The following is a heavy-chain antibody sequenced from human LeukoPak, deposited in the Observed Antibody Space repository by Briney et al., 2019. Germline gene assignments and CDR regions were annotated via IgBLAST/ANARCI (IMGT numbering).Heavy chain of an antibody. CDR2: ISDSGGTT. CDR1: GFTFSSYD. CDR3: AKARPIPTHWYFDL. J-gene: IGHJ2*01. V-gene: IGHV3-23*01. Sequence: GGSLRLSCAASGFTFSSYDMSWVRQVPGKGLEWVSGISDSGGTTYYADSVKGRFTISRDNSKNTLYLQMNSLRAEDTAGYYYAKARPIPTHWYFDLWGRGTLVTVSS.